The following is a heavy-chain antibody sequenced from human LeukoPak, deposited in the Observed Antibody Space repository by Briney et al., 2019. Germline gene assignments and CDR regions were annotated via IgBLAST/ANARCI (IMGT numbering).Heavy chain of an antibody. D-gene: IGHD4-11*01. CDR3: IQTTIEK. Sequence: AGGSLRLSCAASGFTVSTYWMQWVRQAPGKGLEYLSAISSNADTTYYADSVKGRFTISRDNSKNTLYLQMSSLRTEDTAVYYCIQTTIEKWGQGTLVTVSS. CDR2: ISSNADTT. J-gene: IGHJ4*02. CDR1: GFTVSTYW. V-gene: IGHV3-64D*06.